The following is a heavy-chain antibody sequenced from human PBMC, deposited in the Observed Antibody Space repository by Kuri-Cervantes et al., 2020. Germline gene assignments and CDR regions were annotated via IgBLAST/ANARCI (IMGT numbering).Heavy chain of an antibody. CDR2: IYTSGST. D-gene: IGHD6-13*01. V-gene: IGHV4-4*07. Sequence: SETLSLTCTVSGGSISSYYWSWIRQPAGKGLEWIGRIYTSGSTNYNPSLKSRVTISVDTSKNQFSLKLSSVTAADTAVYYCARNPPTGIAAAEYYFDYWGQGTLVTVSS. CDR3: ARNPPTGIAAAEYYFDY. CDR1: GGSISSYY. J-gene: IGHJ4*02.